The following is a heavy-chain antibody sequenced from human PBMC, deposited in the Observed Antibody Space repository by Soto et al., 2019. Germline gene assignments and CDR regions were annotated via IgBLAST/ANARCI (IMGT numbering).Heavy chain of an antibody. CDR2: IYYSGST. V-gene: IGHV4-31*03. CDR3: ARAHSGYDSPYYYGMDV. J-gene: IGHJ6*02. Sequence: LSLTCTVSGGSISSGGYYWSWIRQHPGKGLEWIGYIYYSGSTYYNPSLKSRVTISVDTSKNQFSLKLSSVTAADTAVYYCARAHSGYDSPYYYGMDVWGQGTTVTVSS. D-gene: IGHD5-12*01. CDR1: GGSISSGGYY.